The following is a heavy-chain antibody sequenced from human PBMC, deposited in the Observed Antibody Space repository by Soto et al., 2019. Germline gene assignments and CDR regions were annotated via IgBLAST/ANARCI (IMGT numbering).Heavy chain of an antibody. CDR2: IYPGDSDT. Sequence: GESLKISCKGSGYSFTSYWIGWVRQMPGKGLEWMGIIYPGDSDTRYSPSFQGQVTISADKSISTAYLQWSSLKASDTAMYYCARRGRDDYIWGSFDYWGQGTLVTVSS. J-gene: IGHJ4*02. V-gene: IGHV5-51*01. CDR3: ARRGRDDYIWGSFDY. D-gene: IGHD3-16*01. CDR1: GYSFTSYW.